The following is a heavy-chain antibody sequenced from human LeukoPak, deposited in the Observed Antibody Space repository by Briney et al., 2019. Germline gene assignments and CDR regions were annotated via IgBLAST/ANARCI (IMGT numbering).Heavy chain of an antibody. Sequence: ASVTVSCKPSGYTFTVYYLHWVRQAPGQGLEWMGWINPNTGATIYAEKFQGRVTMTRDTSIDTAYMEMRSLRSDDTAVYYCARDRVGSGWPRPWYFEFWGQGTLITVSS. CDR2: INPNTGAT. V-gene: IGHV1-2*02. D-gene: IGHD6-19*01. CDR3: ARDRVGSGWPRPWYFEF. CDR1: GYTFTVYY. J-gene: IGHJ4*02.